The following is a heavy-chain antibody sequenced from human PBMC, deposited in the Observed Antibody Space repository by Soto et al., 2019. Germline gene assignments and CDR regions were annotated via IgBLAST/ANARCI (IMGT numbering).Heavy chain of an antibody. J-gene: IGHJ6*02. CDR2: FNPTGDTA. V-gene: IGHV1-46*01. CDR3: ARGGRIVDTGIGYYYYHAMDV. D-gene: IGHD5-18*01. Sequence: SVKVSCKASGYTFTSYYIHWVRQAPGQGLEWMGIFNPTGDTASYAQKLQGRVTMTRDTSTGTAYMELGSLRSEDTAVYYCARGGRIVDTGIGYYYYHAMDVWGQGTTVTVSS. CDR1: GYTFTSYY.